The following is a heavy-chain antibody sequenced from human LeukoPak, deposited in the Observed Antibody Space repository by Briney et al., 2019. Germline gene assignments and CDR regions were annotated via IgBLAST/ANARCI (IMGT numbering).Heavy chain of an antibody. Sequence: ASVKVSCKASGYTFTSYGISWVRQAPGQGLEWMGWISAYNGNTNYAQKLQGRVTMTTDTSTSTAYMELRSLRSDDTAVYYCARDVLKGSSWSYYYYGMDVWGQGTTVTVSS. J-gene: IGHJ6*02. CDR3: ARDVLKGSSWSYYYYGMDV. CDR1: GYTFTSYG. V-gene: IGHV1-18*01. D-gene: IGHD6-13*01. CDR2: ISAYNGNT.